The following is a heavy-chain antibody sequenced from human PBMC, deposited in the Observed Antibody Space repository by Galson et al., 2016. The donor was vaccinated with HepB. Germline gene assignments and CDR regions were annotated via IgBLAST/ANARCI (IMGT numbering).Heavy chain of an antibody. CDR2: IYHSGST. CDR3: ARAARGLAV. V-gene: IGHV4-31*03. Sequence: TLSLTCTVSGGSIGSGGSYWTWIRQHPGKGLEWIGYIYHSGSTDYNPSLRSRVNISLDSSKNQSSLTLHAVTAADTAVYYCARAARGLAVWGQGTTVTASS. D-gene: IGHD6-13*01. CDR1: GGSIGSGGSY. J-gene: IGHJ6*02.